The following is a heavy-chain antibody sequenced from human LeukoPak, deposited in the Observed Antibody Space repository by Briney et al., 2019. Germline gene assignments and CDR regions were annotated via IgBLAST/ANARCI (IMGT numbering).Heavy chain of an antibody. CDR1: GGSISSYF. Sequence: SETLSLTCTVSGGSISSYFWSWLRQPPGKRLEWIGYISYSGSTDYNPSLRSRVTLSVDTSKNHLSLELRSVTAADTAVYYCARLVAAAGYYYYYGMHVWGQGTTVTVSS. J-gene: IGHJ6*02. D-gene: IGHD6-13*01. V-gene: IGHV4-59*08. CDR3: ARLVAAAGYYYYYGMHV. CDR2: ISYSGST.